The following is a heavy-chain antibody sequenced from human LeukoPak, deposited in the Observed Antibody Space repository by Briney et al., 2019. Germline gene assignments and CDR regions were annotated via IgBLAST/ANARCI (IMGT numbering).Heavy chain of an antibody. CDR2: INHSGST. CDR3: ASLYGSGSYFRRDY. V-gene: IGHV4-34*01. J-gene: IGHJ4*02. CDR1: GGSFSGYY. D-gene: IGHD3-10*01. Sequence: SETLSLTCAVYGGSFSGYYWSWIRQPPGKGLEWIGEINHSGSTNYNPSLKSLVTISVDTSKNQFSLKLSSVTAADTAVYYCASLYGSGSYFRRDYWGQGTLVTVSS.